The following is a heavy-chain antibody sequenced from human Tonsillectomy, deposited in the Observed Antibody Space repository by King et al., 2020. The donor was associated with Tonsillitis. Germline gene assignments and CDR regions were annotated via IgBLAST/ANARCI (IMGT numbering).Heavy chain of an antibody. CDR1: GFSFSTSS. D-gene: IGHD1-26*01. J-gene: IGHJ3*02. V-gene: IGHV1-58*02. CDR2: IVVGRDYI. CDR3: AADSGPGGYAFHM. Sequence: QLVQSGPEVRKPGTSVKVSCKASGFSFSTSSIQWVRQARGLRPEWIGWIVVGRDYINYAQSFQDRVTITRDMSTSTAYMELSSLRSEDTAVYYCAADSGPGGYAFHMWGQGTMVTVSS.